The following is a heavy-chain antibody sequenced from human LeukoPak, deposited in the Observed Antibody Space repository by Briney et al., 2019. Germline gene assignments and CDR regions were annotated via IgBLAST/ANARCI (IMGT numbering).Heavy chain of an antibody. V-gene: IGHV5-51*01. CDR1: GYIFTSYW. D-gene: IGHD2-15*01. J-gene: IGHJ3*02. CDR2: IYPGDSDT. Sequence: GESLKISCKGSGYIFTSYWIAWVRQMPGKGLEWMGIIYPGDSDTRYTPSFQGQVTISADKSITTAYLQWSSLKASDTAMYYCARRGYCSGGSCYSNAFDIWGQGTMVTVSS. CDR3: ARRGYCSGGSCYSNAFDI.